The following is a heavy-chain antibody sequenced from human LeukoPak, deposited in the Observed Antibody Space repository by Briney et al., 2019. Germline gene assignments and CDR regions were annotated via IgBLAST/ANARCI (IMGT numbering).Heavy chain of an antibody. CDR2: INPSGGST. D-gene: IGHD3-3*01. CDR1: GGTFTSYY. CDR3: ASSGYYTSGVYYYYYMDV. Sequence: GASVKVSCKASGGTFTSYYMHWVRQAPGQGLEWMGIINPSGGSTSYAQKFQGRVTMTRDMSTSTVYMELSSLRSEDTAVYYCASSGYYTSGVYYYYYMDVWGKGTTVTVSS. V-gene: IGHV1-46*01. J-gene: IGHJ6*03.